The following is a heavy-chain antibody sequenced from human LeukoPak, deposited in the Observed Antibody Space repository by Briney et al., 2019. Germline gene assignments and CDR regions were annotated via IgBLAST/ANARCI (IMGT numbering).Heavy chain of an antibody. Sequence: PGGSLRLSCTVSGFTVSSNSMSWVRQAPGKGLEWVSFIYSDNTHYSDSVKGRFTISRDNSKNTLYLQMNSLRAEDTAVYYCARESYYDSSGYDYWGQGTLVTVSS. J-gene: IGHJ4*02. CDR2: IYSDNT. CDR3: ARESYYDSSGYDY. D-gene: IGHD3-22*01. CDR1: GFTVSSNS. V-gene: IGHV3-53*01.